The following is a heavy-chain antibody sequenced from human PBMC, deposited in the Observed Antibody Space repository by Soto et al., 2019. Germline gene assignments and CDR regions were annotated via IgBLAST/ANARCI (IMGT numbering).Heavy chain of an antibody. D-gene: IGHD6-13*01. V-gene: IGHV3-33*01. J-gene: IGHJ6*02. CDR3: ARDVSIGPAAPFPAYYGMDV. Sequence: QVQLVESGGGVVQPGRSLRLSCAASGFTVSSYGMHWVRQAPGKGLEWVSVIWYDGSNKYYADSVKGRFTISRDNSKNTLYLQMNSMRAEDTAVYYCARDVSIGPAAPFPAYYGMDVWGQGTTVTVSS. CDR1: GFTVSSYG. CDR2: IWYDGSNK.